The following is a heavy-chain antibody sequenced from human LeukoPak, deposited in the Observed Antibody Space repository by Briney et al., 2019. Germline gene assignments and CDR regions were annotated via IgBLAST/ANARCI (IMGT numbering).Heavy chain of an antibody. V-gene: IGHV3-30*02. D-gene: IGHD6-13*01. CDR2: IRYDGTNK. J-gene: IGHJ4*02. CDR3: AKDMGRRSIAVDGPKYRSAWYLDY. CDR1: GFTFSNYG. Sequence: PGGSLRLSCAASGFTFSNYGMHWVRQAPGKGLEWVAFIRYDGTNKYYADSGKGRFTISRDNSKNTLYLQMNSLRAEDTAMYYCAKDMGRRSIAVDGPKYRSAWYLDYWGQGTLVTVSS.